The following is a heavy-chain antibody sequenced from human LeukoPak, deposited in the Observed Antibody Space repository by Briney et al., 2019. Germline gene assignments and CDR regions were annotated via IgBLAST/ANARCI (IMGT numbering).Heavy chain of an antibody. V-gene: IGHV4-39*02. CDR1: SGSFSSSRTY. CDR3: ARGGANFWSGYFDS. J-gene: IGHJ4*02. D-gene: IGHD3-3*01. CDR2: MYYRGST. Sequence: SETLSLTCSVSSGSFSSSRTYWGWIRQPPGKGLEWISFMYYRGSTYYNPSLKNRVAISLDTSKNHFSLRLSTVTATDTAVYYCARGGANFWSGYFDSWGQGTPVIVSS.